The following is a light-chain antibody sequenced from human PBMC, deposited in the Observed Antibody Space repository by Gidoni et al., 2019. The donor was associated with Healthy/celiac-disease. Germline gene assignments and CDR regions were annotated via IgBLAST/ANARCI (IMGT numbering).Light chain of an antibody. V-gene: IGKV3D-7*01. Sequence: EIVMTQSPATLSLSPGERATLSCRASQSVSSSYLSWYQQKPGQAPRLLIYGASTRATGIPARCSGSGSGTDFTLTISSLQPEDFAVYYCQQDYNLPLTFGGGTKVEIK. J-gene: IGKJ4*01. CDR2: GAS. CDR1: QSVSSSY. CDR3: QQDYNLPLT.